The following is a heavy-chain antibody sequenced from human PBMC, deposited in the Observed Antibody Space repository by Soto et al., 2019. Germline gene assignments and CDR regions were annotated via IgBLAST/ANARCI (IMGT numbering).Heavy chain of an antibody. CDR3: ARGVRSGSYPYYYSAMDV. D-gene: IGHD1-26*01. CDR1: GFTFNIYW. V-gene: IGHV3-74*01. Sequence: EVQLVESGGGLVQPGGSLRLSCAASGFTFNIYWMHWVRQAPGKGLVWVSRINSDASSTNYADSVKGRFTISRDNAKHTLYLQMNSLRVEDTAVYYCARGVRSGSYPYYYSAMDVWGQGTTVTVSS. CDR2: INSDASST. J-gene: IGHJ6*02.